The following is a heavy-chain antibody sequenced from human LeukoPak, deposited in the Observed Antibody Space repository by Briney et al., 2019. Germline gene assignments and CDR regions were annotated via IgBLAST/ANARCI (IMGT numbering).Heavy chain of an antibody. V-gene: IGHV1-2*02. J-gene: IGHJ6*03. D-gene: IGHD6-13*01. CDR2: INPNSGGT. Sequence: GASVKVSCKASGYTFTGYYMHWVRQAPGQGLEWMGWINPNSGGTNYAQKFQGKVTMTRDTSISTAYMELSRLRSDDTAVYYCARDELSSSWYYYYYYYMDVWGKGTTVTVSS. CDR1: GYTFTGYY. CDR3: ARDELSSSWYYYYYYYMDV.